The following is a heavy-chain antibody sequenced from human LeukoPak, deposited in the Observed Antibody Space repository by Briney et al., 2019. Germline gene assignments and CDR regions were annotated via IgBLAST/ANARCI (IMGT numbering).Heavy chain of an antibody. V-gene: IGHV1-2*02. CDR2: INPNSGDT. CDR3: PRVYSIRSFDY. Sequence: GASVTVSCQASGYTFTGYYMHWVRQPPGQGLEWMGWINPNSGDTNYAQTFQGRLTMTRDTSFHTDYMELTRLTYDDTAVYYFPRVYSIRSFDYWGEGTLVTVP. CDR1: GYTFTGYY. D-gene: IGHD2-15*01. J-gene: IGHJ4*02.